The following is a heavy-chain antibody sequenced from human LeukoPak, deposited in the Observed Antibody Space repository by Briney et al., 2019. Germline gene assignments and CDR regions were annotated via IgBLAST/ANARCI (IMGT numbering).Heavy chain of an antibody. J-gene: IGHJ4*02. CDR2: IASDGSST. CDR1: EFTFSNYW. CDR3: ARGRPHGNDY. Sequence: GGSLRLSCVASEFTFSNYWMNWVRQAPGKGLVWVSRIASDGSSTTYADSVKGRFSISRDNAKNTLYLQMNSLRVEDTAVYYCARGRPHGNDYWGQGTLVIVSS. D-gene: IGHD4-23*01. V-gene: IGHV3-74*01.